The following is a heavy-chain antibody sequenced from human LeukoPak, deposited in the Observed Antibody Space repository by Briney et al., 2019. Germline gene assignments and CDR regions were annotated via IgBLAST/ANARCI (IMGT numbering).Heavy chain of an antibody. CDR2: IYHSGST. CDR3: ARYIRWQLVR. Sequence: PSETLSLTCTVSGYSISSGYYWGWIRQPPGKGLEWIGSIYHSGSTYYNPSLKSRVTISVDTSKNQFSLKLSSVTAADTAVYYCARYIRWQLVRWGQGTLVTVSS. J-gene: IGHJ4*02. CDR1: GYSISSGYY. V-gene: IGHV4-38-2*02. D-gene: IGHD6-13*01.